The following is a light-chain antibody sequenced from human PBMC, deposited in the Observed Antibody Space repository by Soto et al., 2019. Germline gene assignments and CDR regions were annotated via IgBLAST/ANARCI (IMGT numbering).Light chain of an antibody. CDR2: KAS. CDR3: QQYNGNSRT. V-gene: IGKV1-5*03. Sequence: DVQMTQSPSTLSASVGDRVTITCRARQSISTWLAWYQHKPGKAPKLLIYKASSLQSGVPSRFSGSGSGTEFTLTITSLQPDDFATYYCQQYNGNSRTFGQGTKVEI. J-gene: IGKJ1*01. CDR1: QSISTW.